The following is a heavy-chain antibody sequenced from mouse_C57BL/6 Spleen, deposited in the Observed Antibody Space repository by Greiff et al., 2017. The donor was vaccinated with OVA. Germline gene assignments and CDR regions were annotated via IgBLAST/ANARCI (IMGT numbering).Heavy chain of an antibody. V-gene: IGHV1-54*01. CDR1: GYAFTNYL. Sequence: VQLQQSGAELVRPGTSVKVSCKASGYAFTNYLIEWVKQRPGQGLEWIGVINPGSGGTNYNEKFKGKATLTADKSSSTAYMQLSSLTSEDSAVYFGARGWQTGNYFDYWGQGTTLTVSS. D-gene: IGHD4-1*01. J-gene: IGHJ2*01. CDR2: INPGSGGT. CDR3: ARGWQTGNYFDY.